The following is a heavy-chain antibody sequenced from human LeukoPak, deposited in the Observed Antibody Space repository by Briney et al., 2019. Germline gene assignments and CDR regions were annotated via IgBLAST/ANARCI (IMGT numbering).Heavy chain of an antibody. J-gene: IGHJ5*02. D-gene: IGHD2-2*01. CDR1: GYTFTTYY. CDR2: INPSGGST. CDR3: ARGVGGYCSSTSCRLNWFDP. V-gene: IGHV1-46*01. Sequence: ASVKVSCKASGYTFTTYYMHWVRQAPGQGLEWMGIINPSGGSTSYAQKFQGRVTMTRDTSTSTVYMELSSLRSEDTAVYYCARGVGGYCSSTSCRLNWFDPWGQGTLVTVSS.